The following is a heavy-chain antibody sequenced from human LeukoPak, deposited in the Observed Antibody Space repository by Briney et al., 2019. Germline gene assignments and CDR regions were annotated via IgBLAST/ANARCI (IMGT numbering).Heavy chain of an antibody. Sequence: ASVKLSCKASGYTFTSYDITWVRQATGQGLEWMGWMNPNTAKAGYAQKFQGRVTMTSNTSISTAYMELSSLRSEDTAVYYCARVAPRTYDWLPRPDYFDYWGEGTLVTVS. CDR1: GYTFTSYD. V-gene: IGHV1-8*01. J-gene: IGHJ4*02. CDR3: ARVAPRTYDWLPRPDYFDY. CDR2: MNPNTAKA. D-gene: IGHD3-9*01.